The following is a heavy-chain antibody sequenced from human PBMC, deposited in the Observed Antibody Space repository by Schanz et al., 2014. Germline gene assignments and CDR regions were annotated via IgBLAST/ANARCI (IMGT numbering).Heavy chain of an antibody. CDR1: GGSISSGTYY. J-gene: IGHJ5*02. Sequence: QVQLQESGPGLVKPSQTLSLTCIVSGGSISSGTYYWSWLRQPAGKGLEWIGRIYTSGSTNYNPSLKSRVTITLDTSKNQCSLKLSSVTAADTAVYYCAREPLSGYNWFDPWGQGSLXTVSS. CDR3: AREPLSGYNWFDP. V-gene: IGHV4-61*02. CDR2: IYTSGST. D-gene: IGHD6-25*01.